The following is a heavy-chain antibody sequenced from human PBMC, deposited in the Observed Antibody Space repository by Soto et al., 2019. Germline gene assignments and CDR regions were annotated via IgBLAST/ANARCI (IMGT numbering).Heavy chain of an antibody. CDR1: GGSISSGAYS. Sequence: QLRLQESGSGLVKPAQTLSLICGVSGGSISSGAYSWSWIRQSPGRGLEWIAYIYPSGTTFYNPSLKRRVTLSVDKSKSQFSLELTSVTAADTAIYYCARVATSEHFDYWGQGILVTVSS. J-gene: IGHJ4*02. CDR2: IYPSGTT. V-gene: IGHV4-30-2*06. CDR3: ARVATSEHFDY. D-gene: IGHD1-26*01.